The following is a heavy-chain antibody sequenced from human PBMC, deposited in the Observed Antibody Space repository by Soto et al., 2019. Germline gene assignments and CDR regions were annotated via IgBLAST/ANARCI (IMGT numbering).Heavy chain of an antibody. Sequence: SRRLSCAASGVTFSSYGMHWVRQAPGKGLEWVAVIWYDGSNKYYADSVKGRFTISRDNSKNTLYLQMNSLRAEDTAVYYCARSGMVLYYYGMDVWGQGTTVTVSS. D-gene: IGHD2-8*01. CDR1: GVTFSSYG. V-gene: IGHV3-33*01. CDR3: ARSGMVLYYYGMDV. J-gene: IGHJ6*02. CDR2: IWYDGSNK.